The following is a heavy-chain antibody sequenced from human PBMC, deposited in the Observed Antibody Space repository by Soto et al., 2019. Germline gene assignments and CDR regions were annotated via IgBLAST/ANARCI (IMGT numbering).Heavy chain of an antibody. CDR1: GFAFSSHG. CDR3: ARDRKTTFAYFQN. D-gene: IGHD3-16*01. CDR2: IWSDGSDK. V-gene: IGHV3-33*01. J-gene: IGHJ1*01. Sequence: GGSLRLSCAASGFAFSSHGMHWVRQAPGKGLEWVAVIWSDGSDKHYADSVKGRFTISRDNSNNTLYLQMDSLRAEDTGVYYCARDRKTTFAYFQNWGQGTLVTVSS.